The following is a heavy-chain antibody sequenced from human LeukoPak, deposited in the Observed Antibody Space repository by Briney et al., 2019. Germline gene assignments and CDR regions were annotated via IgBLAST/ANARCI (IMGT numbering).Heavy chain of an antibody. V-gene: IGHV3-48*03. CDR3: AKHLTDDR. CDR1: GFTFSSYE. D-gene: IGHD2-21*02. Sequence: GGSLRLSCAASGFTFSSYEMNWVRQAPGKGLEWVSRISSSGNTIYYAESVKGRFTIPRANAKNSVYVQMNRLRDEDTDVYYCAKHLTDDRWGHGTLV. J-gene: IGHJ5*02. CDR2: ISSSGNTI.